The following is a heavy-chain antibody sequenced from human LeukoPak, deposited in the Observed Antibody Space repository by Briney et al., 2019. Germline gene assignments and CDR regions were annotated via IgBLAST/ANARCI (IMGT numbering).Heavy chain of an antibody. Sequence: GGSLRLSCAASGLNLDAYAMHWVRQAPGKGLECLSLISGDGTITYYADSVKGRFIITRDNSKNSLFLEMNSLRSEDTAVYYCARGPTYYATSGFYSEYWGQGTLVTVSS. J-gene: IGHJ4*02. CDR2: ISGDGTIT. D-gene: IGHD3-22*01. CDR3: ARGPTYYATSGFYSEY. V-gene: IGHV3-43*02. CDR1: GLNLDAYA.